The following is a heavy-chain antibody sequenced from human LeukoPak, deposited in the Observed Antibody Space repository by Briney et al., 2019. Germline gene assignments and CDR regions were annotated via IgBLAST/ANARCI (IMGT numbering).Heavy chain of an antibody. J-gene: IGHJ6*03. CDR2: IIPIFGTA. Sequence: SVKVSCKASGGTFSSYAISWVRQAPGQGLEWMGGIIPIFGTANYAQKFQGRVTITTDESTSAAYMELSSLRSEDTAVYYCARVGYDSYYYYYMDVWGKGTTVTVSS. V-gene: IGHV1-69*05. CDR3: ARVGYDSYYYYYMDV. CDR1: GGTFSSYA. D-gene: IGHD3-3*01.